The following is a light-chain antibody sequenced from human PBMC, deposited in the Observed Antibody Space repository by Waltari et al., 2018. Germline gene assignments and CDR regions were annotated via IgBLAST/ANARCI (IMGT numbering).Light chain of an antibody. V-gene: IGKV1-39*01. CDR1: QSISTY. CDR2: AAS. Sequence: DIQMTQSPSSLSASVGDRVAITCRASQSISTYLNWYQQRPGKAPKILIYAASSLQSGGPSRFSGSGSGTDFTLTITSLRPEDFATYFCQQSSSTPGTFGQGTKVEIK. CDR3: QQSSSTPGT. J-gene: IGKJ1*01.